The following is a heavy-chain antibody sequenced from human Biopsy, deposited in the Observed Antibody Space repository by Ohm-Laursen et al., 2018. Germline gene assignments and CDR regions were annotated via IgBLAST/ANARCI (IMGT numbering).Heavy chain of an antibody. V-gene: IGHV4-59*01. D-gene: IGHD3-16*01. J-gene: IGHJ4*02. CDR2: IYYTGST. CDR3: GRDSRGGHLNTTLITGKNLDS. Sequence: GTLSLTWTVSRDSISNYYWTWIRQSPGKGLEWIGYIYYTGSTNYNPSVKSRVTISVDTSKNQFSLKLNSVTAADTAVYFCGRDSRGGHLNTTLITGKNLDSWGQGILVTVSS. CDR1: RDSISNYY.